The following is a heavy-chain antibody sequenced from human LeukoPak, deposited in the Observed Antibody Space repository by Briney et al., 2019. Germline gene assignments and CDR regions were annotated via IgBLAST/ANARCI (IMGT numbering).Heavy chain of an antibody. J-gene: IGHJ3*02. CDR1: GFTVSNYA. CDR3: AKDHVSGTVPDAFDI. Sequence: GGSVRLSCAASGFTVSNYAMSWVRQAPGKGREWVSAISGSGGSTYYADSVKGRFNISRDNSKNTLCLQMSSLRAEDTAVYYCAKDHVSGTVPDAFDIWGQGTMVTVTS. D-gene: IGHD1-1*01. CDR2: ISGSGGST. V-gene: IGHV3-23*01.